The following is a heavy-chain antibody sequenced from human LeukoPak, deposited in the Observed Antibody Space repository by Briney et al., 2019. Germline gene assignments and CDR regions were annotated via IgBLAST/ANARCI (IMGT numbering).Heavy chain of an antibody. CDR2: IYYSGST. D-gene: IGHD3-22*01. V-gene: IGHV4-39*01. CDR1: GGSISSSSYY. CDR3: ASYYYDSSGYYYDR. J-gene: IGHJ4*02. Sequence: SETLSLTCTVSGGSISSSSYYWGRIRQPPGKGLVCIGSIYYSGSTYYNPSLKSRVTISVDTSKNQFSLKLSSVTAADTAVYYCASYYYDSSGYYYDRWGQGTLVTVSS.